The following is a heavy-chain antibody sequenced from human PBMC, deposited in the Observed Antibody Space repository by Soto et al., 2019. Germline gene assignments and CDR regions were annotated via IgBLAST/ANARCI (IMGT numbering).Heavy chain of an antibody. CDR2: ITGSGGTT. Sequence: PWGSLRLSCAASEFTFSSYAMSWVRQAPGKGLEWVSGITGSGGTTYYADSVKGLFTISRDNSKNTLYLQMNSLKAEDTAVYYCAKGPSPYGDFEKIDQWGQGTLVTVSS. CDR1: EFTFSSYA. V-gene: IGHV3-23*01. D-gene: IGHD2-21*02. J-gene: IGHJ4*02. CDR3: AKGPSPYGDFEKIDQ.